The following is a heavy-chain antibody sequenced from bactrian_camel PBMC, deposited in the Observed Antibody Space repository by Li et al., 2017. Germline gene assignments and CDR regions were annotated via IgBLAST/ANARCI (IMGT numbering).Heavy chain of an antibody. CDR2: IDNNYGST. V-gene: IGHV3S26*01. CDR1: GFAFSRAW. Sequence: HVQLVESGGGLVQPGGSQTLACVASGFAFSRAWLTWVRQAPGKEREGVAIIDNNYGSTTYGESVKGRFTISQDSARNTVYLQMNNLQPEDTATYYCAEGRGSRGEHCYSLNYWGQGTQVTVS. J-gene: IGHJ4*01. D-gene: IGHD6*01. CDR3: AEGRGSRGEHCYSLNY.